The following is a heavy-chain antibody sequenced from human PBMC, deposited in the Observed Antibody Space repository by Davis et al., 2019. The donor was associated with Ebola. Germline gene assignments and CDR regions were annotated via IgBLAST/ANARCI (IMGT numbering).Heavy chain of an antibody. V-gene: IGHV4-34*01. CDR1: GGSFSGYY. Sequence: SETLSLTCAVYGGSFSGYYWSWIRQPPGKGLEWIGEINHSGSTNYNPSLKSRVTISVDTSKNQFSLKLSSVTAADTALYYCAKGDSFYYTVGSYYFDDWGQGSLVTVSS. J-gene: IGHJ4*02. CDR3: AKGDSFYYTVGSYYFDD. CDR2: INHSGST. D-gene: IGHD3-10*01.